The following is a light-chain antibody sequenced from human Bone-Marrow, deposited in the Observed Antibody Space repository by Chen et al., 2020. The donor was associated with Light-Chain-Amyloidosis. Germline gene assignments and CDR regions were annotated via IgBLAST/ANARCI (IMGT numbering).Light chain of an antibody. CDR3: SSYTITNTLV. Sequence: QSALTQPASVSGSPGQSITISCTGTSSDVGGDNHVSWYQQHPDKGPKLRIYEVTNRPSWVPDRFSSSKSDNTASLAISGLQTEGEADDFCSSYTITNTLVVGSGTRVTVL. CDR2: EVT. CDR1: SSDVGGDNH. V-gene: IGLV2-14*01. J-gene: IGLJ1*01.